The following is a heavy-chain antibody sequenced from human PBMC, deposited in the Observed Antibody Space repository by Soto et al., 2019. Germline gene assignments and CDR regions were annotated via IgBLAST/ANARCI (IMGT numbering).Heavy chain of an antibody. Sequence: EAQLVESGGGLVQPGGSLRLSCVASGFTISDHYMGWVRQAPGKGLEWVGRIKNKAESYTTEYAASVKGRFTISRDDSKNSVYLQMNSLKTEDTAVYYCSRSWGVRGQGTLVTVSS. CDR1: GFTISDHY. D-gene: IGHD3-16*01. CDR3: SRSWGV. CDR2: IKNKAESYTT. V-gene: IGHV3-72*01. J-gene: IGHJ4*02.